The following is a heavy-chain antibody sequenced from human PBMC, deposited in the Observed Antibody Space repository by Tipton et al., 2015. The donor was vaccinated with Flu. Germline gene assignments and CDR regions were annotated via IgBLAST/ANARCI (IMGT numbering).Heavy chain of an antibody. J-gene: IGHJ6*02. V-gene: IGHV3-30*04. CDR1: GFTFSSHV. CDR2: ISYDGNEK. CDR3: ARDHHGSGSSATGMDV. Sequence: SLRLSCAASGFTFSSHVFHWVRQAPGKGLEWVAMISYDGNEKYYAASVKGRFTISRDNSKNTLDLQMNSLSADDTAAYYCARDHHGSGSSATGMDVWGQGTTVTVSS. D-gene: IGHD3-10*01.